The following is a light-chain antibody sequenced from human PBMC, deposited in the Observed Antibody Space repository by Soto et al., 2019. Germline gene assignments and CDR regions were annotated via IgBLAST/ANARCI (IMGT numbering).Light chain of an antibody. CDR1: SSNIGDNY. J-gene: IGLJ2*01. CDR3: GTWDTSLSAGV. V-gene: IGLV1-51*01. CDR2: DNN. Sequence: QSVLTQPPSVSAAPGQKVTISCSGSSSNIGDNYVSWYQQFAGTAPKLLIYDNNKRPSGIPDRFSGSTSGTSATLGITGLQTVDEADYYCGTWDTSLSAGVFGGGTKLTVL.